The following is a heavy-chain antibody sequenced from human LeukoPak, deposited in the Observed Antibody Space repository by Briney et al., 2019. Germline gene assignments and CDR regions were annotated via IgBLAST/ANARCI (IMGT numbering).Heavy chain of an antibody. V-gene: IGHV3-7*01. CDR3: AGGIAMVRGGDV. J-gene: IGHJ6*04. CDR2: IKQDGSEK. D-gene: IGHD3-10*01. Sequence: GGSLRLSCAASGFTVSSNYMSWVRQAPGKGLEWVANIKQDGSEKNYVDSAKGRFTISRDSAKNSLYLQMNSLRVEDTAVYYCAGGIAMVRGGDVWGKGTTVTVSS. CDR1: GFTVSSNY.